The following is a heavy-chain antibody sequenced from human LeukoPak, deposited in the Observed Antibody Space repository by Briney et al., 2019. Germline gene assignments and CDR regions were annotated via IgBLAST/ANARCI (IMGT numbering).Heavy chain of an antibody. CDR3: ARGVRIVAGKFRRDYYMDV. V-gene: IGHV3-21*01. CDR2: VSWNSAYI. J-gene: IGHJ6*03. Sequence: GGSLRLSCAASGFTFSSYEMNWVCQAPGKGLEWVSGVSWNSAYIVYADSVKGRFTISRDNAKNSLYLQMNSLRAEDTAVYYCARGVRIVAGKFRRDYYMDVWGKGTTVTVFS. CDR1: GFTFSSYE. D-gene: IGHD6-19*01.